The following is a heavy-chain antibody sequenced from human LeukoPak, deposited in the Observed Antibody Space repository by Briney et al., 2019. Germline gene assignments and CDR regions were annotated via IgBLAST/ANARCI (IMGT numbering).Heavy chain of an antibody. J-gene: IGHJ4*02. Sequence: GGTLRLSCAASGFAFNTYSMNWVRQAPGKGLEWVSFIFSSSTYIYYTDSVKGRFTISRDNARNSLYLQMDNLRAEDTGVYYCARDFYDGFALDYWGQGTLVTVSS. V-gene: IGHV3-21*03. CDR3: ARDFYDGFALDY. D-gene: IGHD2/OR15-2a*01. CDR1: GFAFNTYS. CDR2: IFSSSTYI.